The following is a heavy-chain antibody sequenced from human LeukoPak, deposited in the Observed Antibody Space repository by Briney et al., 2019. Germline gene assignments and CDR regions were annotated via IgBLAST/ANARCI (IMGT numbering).Heavy chain of an antibody. CDR3: VSPRGFSYGYFDY. V-gene: IGHV4-39*01. J-gene: IGHJ4*02. CDR2: IYYSKNT. CDR1: GGSISSSSAY. Sequence: SETLSLTCTVSGGSISSSSAYWGWLRQPPGKGLEWIGCIYYSKNTYYNPSLKRRVTISADTSKNQFSLTLGSVSATDTAVYYCVSPRGFSYGYFDYWGEGTLVTVSS. D-gene: IGHD5-18*01.